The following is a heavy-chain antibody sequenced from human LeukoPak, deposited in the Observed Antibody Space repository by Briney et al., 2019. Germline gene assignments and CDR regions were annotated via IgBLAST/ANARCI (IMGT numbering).Heavy chain of an antibody. CDR2: ISSSSSYT. CDR1: GFTFSDYY. J-gene: IGHJ6*04. V-gene: IGHV3-11*06. CDR3: ARGYDILTGYSPFFYYGMDV. Sequence: GGSLRLSCAASGFTFSDYYMSWIRQAPGKGLEWVSCISSSSSYTNYADSVKGRFTISRDNAKNSLYLQMNSLRAEDTAVYYCARGYDILTGYSPFFYYGMDVWGKGTTVTVSS. D-gene: IGHD3-9*01.